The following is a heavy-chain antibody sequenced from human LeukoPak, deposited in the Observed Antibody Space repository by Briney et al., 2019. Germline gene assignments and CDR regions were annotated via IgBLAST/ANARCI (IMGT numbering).Heavy chain of an antibody. D-gene: IGHD4-17*01. CDR1: GYTFTGYY. V-gene: IGHV1-2*02. Sequence: ASVKVSCKASGYTFTGYYMHWVRQAPGQGLEWMGWINPNSGGTNYAQKFQGRVTMTRDTSISTAYMELRSLRSDDTAVYYCARGYGDSLPLYMDVWGKGTTVTVSS. CDR2: INPNSGGT. CDR3: ARGYGDSLPLYMDV. J-gene: IGHJ6*03.